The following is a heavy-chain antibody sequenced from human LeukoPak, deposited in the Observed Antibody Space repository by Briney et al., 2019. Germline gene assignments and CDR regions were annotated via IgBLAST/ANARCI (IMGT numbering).Heavy chain of an antibody. V-gene: IGHV3-33*01. CDR2: IWCDGSNK. J-gene: IGHJ6*04. CDR3: ASPPVTTDYYGMDV. CDR1: GFTFSSYG. D-gene: IGHD4-17*01. Sequence: GRSLRLSCAASGFTFSSYGMHWVRQAPGKGLEWVAVIWCDGSNKYYADSVKGRFTISRDNSKNTLYLQMNSLRAEDTAVYYCASPPVTTDYYGMDVWGKGTTVTVSS.